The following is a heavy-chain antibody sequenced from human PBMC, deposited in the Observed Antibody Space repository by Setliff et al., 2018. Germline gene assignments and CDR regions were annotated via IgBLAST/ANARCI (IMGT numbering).Heavy chain of an antibody. V-gene: IGHV3-23*03. CDR3: AKDQRESTGWFKLFDY. CDR2: IYSGGSRT. Sequence: GSLRLSCVASGFTFSNYAMGWVRQAPGKGLEWVSVIYSGGSRTYSADSVKGRFTIFRDNSRNTLHLQMNSLRAEDTAVYYCAKDQRESTGWFKLFDYWGQGTLVTVSS. J-gene: IGHJ4*02. D-gene: IGHD6-19*01. CDR1: GFTFSNYA.